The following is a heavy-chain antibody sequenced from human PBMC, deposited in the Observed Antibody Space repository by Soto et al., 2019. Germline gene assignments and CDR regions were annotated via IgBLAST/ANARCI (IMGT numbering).Heavy chain of an antibody. D-gene: IGHD3-10*01. CDR2: IYYSGST. V-gene: IGHV4-39*01. Sequence: SETLSLTCTVSGCSISSSSYYWGWIRQPPGKGLEWIGSIYYSGSTYYNPSITSRVTISVKTSTNQISLKLSPVTAADTAVYYCARKYLPYYGSGSPYGMDVWGQGTTVT. CDR3: ARKYLPYYGSGSPYGMDV. J-gene: IGHJ6*02. CDR1: GCSISSSSYY.